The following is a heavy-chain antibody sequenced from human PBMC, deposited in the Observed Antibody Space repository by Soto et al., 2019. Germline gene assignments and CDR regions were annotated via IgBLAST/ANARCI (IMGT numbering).Heavy chain of an antibody. Sequence: LSLTCTVSGGSISSGGYHWNWILQHPGKGLEWIGSIYYSGSTYYNPSLKSRVTISVDTSKNQFSLKLSSVTAADTAVYYCARDSAIAARAFDIWGQGTMVTVSS. CDR3: ARDSAIAARAFDI. V-gene: IGHV4-31*03. D-gene: IGHD6-6*01. CDR2: IYYSGST. J-gene: IGHJ3*02. CDR1: GGSISSGGYH.